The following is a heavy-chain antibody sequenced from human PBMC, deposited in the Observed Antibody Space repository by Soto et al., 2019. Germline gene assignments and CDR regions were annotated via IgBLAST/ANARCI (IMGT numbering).Heavy chain of an antibody. J-gene: IGHJ4*02. CDR1: GFTFSSYS. V-gene: IGHV3-21*01. CDR3: AILWDYDILTGLDY. Sequence: PGGSLRLSCAASGFTFSSYSMNWVRQAPGKGLEWVSSISSSSSYIYYADSVKGRFTISRDNAKNSLYLQMNSLRAEDTAVYYCAILWDYDILTGLDYWGQGTLVTVSS. CDR2: ISSSSSYI. D-gene: IGHD3-9*01.